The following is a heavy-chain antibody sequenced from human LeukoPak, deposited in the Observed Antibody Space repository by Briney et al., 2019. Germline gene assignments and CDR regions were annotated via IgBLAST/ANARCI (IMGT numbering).Heavy chain of an antibody. Sequence: ASVKVSCKASGYTFTSYSISWVRQAPGQGLEWMGWISAYNGNTNYAQKLQGRVTMTTDTSTSTAYMELRSLRSDDTAVYYCARDSDTYYYDSSGSYYYWGQGTLVTVSS. CDR2: ISAYNGNT. D-gene: IGHD3-22*01. J-gene: IGHJ4*02. V-gene: IGHV1-18*01. CDR1: GYTFTSYS. CDR3: ARDSDTYYYDSSGSYYY.